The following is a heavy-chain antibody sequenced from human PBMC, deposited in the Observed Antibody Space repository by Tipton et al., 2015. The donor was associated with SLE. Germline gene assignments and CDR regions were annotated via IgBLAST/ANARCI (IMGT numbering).Heavy chain of an antibody. J-gene: IGHJ4*02. V-gene: IGHV4-59*01. CDR3: AGGPLGGYDGDFDF. D-gene: IGHD5-12*01. Sequence: TLSLTCTVSGGSISSDYWSWIRQPPGKGLEWIGYIYSSGSTNYNPSLKSRVTISVDTSKNLFSLKLSSVTAADTAVYYCAGGPLGGYDGDFDFWGQGTLVTVSS. CDR1: GGSISSDY. CDR2: IYSSGST.